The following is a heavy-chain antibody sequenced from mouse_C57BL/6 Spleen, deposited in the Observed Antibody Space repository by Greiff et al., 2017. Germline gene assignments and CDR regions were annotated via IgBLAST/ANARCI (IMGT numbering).Heavy chain of an antibody. CDR3: ARDRATTVSFDY. CDR2: IYPGSGNT. J-gene: IGHJ2*01. CDR1: GYTFTDYY. D-gene: IGHD1-1*01. Sequence: QVQLQQSGAELVRPGASVKLSCKASGYTFTDYYINWVKQRPGQGLEWIARIYPGSGNTYYNEKFKGKATLIAEKSSSTAYMQLSSLTSEDSAVYFCARDRATTVSFDYWGQGTTLTVSS. V-gene: IGHV1-76*01.